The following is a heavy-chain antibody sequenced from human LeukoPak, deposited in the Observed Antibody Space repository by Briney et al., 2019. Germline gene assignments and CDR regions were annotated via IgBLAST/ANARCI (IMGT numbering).Heavy chain of an antibody. D-gene: IGHD6-13*01. CDR2: VYNTGST. V-gene: IGHV4-59*01. CDR3: ARGLGSSWYYFDY. Sequence: PSETLSLTCTVSGGSISYYFWTWIRQSPGKGLEWIGYVYNTGSTNYNPSLKSRVTISLDTSKNQFSLRLRSVTAADTAVYYCARGLGSSWYYFDYWGQGTLVTVSS. J-gene: IGHJ4*02. CDR1: GGSISYYF.